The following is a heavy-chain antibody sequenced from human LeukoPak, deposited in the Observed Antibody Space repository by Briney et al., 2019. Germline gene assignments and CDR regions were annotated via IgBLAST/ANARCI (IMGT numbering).Heavy chain of an antibody. V-gene: IGHV3-23*01. Sequence: GGSLRLSCAASGFTFSSDAMCWVRQAPRKGLEWVSTLTAAGGGTYYEASVKGRFTISRDNSKNTLYLQMNSLRAEDTAVYYCAKRVSVVAVPAAPFDYWGQGTLVTVSS. J-gene: IGHJ4*02. CDR3: AKRVSVVAVPAAPFDY. CDR1: GFTFSSDA. CDR2: LTAAGGGT. D-gene: IGHD2-2*01.